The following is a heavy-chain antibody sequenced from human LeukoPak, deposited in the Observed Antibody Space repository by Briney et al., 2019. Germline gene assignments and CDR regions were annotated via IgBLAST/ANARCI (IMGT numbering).Heavy chain of an antibody. CDR2: INPNSGGT. Sequence: ASVKVSCKASGYTFTGYYMHWVRQAPGQGLEWMGWINPNSGGTNYAQKFQGRVTMTRDTSISTAYMELSRLRSDDTAVYYCAREGYTYYDILTGSTIDNYYYYYMDVWGKGTTVTVSS. D-gene: IGHD3-9*01. V-gene: IGHV1-2*02. CDR1: GYTFTGYY. J-gene: IGHJ6*03. CDR3: AREGYTYYDILTGSTIDNYYYYYMDV.